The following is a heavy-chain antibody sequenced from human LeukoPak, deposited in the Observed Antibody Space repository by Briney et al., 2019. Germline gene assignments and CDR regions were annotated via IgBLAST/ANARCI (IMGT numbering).Heavy chain of an antibody. V-gene: IGHV3-23*01. J-gene: IGHJ4*02. CDR2: ISGSGGST. D-gene: IGHD2-2*02. CDR3: ARYPYQSYYFDY. CDR1: GFTFSSYA. Sequence: GGSLRLSCAASGFTFSSYAMSWVRQAPGKGLEWVSAISGSGGSTYYADSVKGRFTISRDNSKSTLYLQMNSLRAEDTAVYYCARYPYQSYYFDYWGQGTLVTVSS.